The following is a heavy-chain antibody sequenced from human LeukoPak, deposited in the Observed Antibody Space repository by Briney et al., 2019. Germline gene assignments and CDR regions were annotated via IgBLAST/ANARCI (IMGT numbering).Heavy chain of an antibody. CDR2: IYHSGTT. V-gene: IGHV4-38-2*02. CDR1: GYSINSGYY. Sequence: PSETLSLTCTVSGYSINSGYYWGWIRQPPGKGLQWIAIIYHSGTTYYNPPLKSRVTISVDTSKNQFSLRLTSVTAADTAVYYCARSPTYNWNYLSWYFDLWGRGTLVTVSS. J-gene: IGHJ2*01. CDR3: ARSPTYNWNYLSWYFDL. D-gene: IGHD1-7*01.